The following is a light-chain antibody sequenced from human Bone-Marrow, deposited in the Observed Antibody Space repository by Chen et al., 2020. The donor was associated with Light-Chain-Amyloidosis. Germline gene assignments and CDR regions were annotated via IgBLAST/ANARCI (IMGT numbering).Light chain of an antibody. CDR2: WAS. V-gene: IGKV4-1*01. CDR1: RSVFYSSSNQDY. Sequence: DIVMTQSPDSLAVSLGERATISCKSSRSVFYSSSNQDYLAWYQQKPGQPPKLLIYWASTRESGVPDRFTGSGSGADVNITISGLKPEDVAVYECQQYYNPPITFGGGTKVEIK. J-gene: IGKJ4*01. CDR3: QQYYNPPIT.